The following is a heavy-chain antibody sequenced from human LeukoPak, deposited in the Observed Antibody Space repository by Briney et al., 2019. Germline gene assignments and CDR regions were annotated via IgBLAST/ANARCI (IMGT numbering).Heavy chain of an antibody. J-gene: IGHJ6*03. D-gene: IGHD6-13*01. V-gene: IGHV4-39*01. CDR1: GGSISSSSYY. CDR3: ARHVSLSSSWDYYYYYMDV. CDR2: IYYSGST. Sequence: SETLSLTCTVSGGSISSSSYYWGWIRQPPGKGLEWIGSIYYSGSTYYNPSLKSRVTISADTSKNQFSLKLSSVTAADTAVYYCARHVSLSSSWDYYYYYMDVWGKGTTVTVSS.